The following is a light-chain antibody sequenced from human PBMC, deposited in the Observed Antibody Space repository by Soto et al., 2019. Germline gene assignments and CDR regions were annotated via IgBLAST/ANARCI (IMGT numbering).Light chain of an antibody. CDR2: DAS. J-gene: IGKJ2*01. V-gene: IGKV3-15*01. CDR1: QSVATY. Sequence: EIVMTQSPATLSVSAGEIVTFSFRASQSVATYVTWYQQKPGQAPRLLIYDASIRATDVPARFSGSGSGTEFTLTISSLQSEDFAVYYCQHYYQWPSFSFGPGTKLEIK. CDR3: QHYYQWPSFS.